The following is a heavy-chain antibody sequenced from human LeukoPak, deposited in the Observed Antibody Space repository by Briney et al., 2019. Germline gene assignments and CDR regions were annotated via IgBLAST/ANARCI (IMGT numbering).Heavy chain of an antibody. J-gene: IGHJ4*02. D-gene: IGHD3-22*01. CDR3: AKQGVITSILAFFDY. CDR2: ISGSGGST. Sequence: GGSLRLSCAASGFTFSSYWMSWVRQAPGKGLEWVSAISGSGGSTYYADSVKGRFTISRDNSKNTLYLQMNSLRAEDTAVYYCAKQGVITSILAFFDYWGQGTLVTVSS. CDR1: GFTFSSYW. V-gene: IGHV3-23*01.